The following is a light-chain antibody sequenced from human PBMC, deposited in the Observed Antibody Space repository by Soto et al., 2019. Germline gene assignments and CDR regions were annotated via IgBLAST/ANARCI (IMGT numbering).Light chain of an antibody. Sequence: QSVLTQPASVSXSPGQSITISCTGTSSDVGAYNYVSWYQQHSGKAPKLIIYEVTNRPSGVSNRFSASKSGNTASLTIFGLQAEDEADYYCSSYTSSSSWVFGGGTQLTVL. CDR3: SSYTSSSSWV. CDR2: EVT. CDR1: SSDVGAYNY. J-gene: IGLJ3*02. V-gene: IGLV2-14*01.